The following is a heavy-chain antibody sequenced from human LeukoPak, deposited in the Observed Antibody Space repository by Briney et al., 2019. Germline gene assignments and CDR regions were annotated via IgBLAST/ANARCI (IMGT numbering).Heavy chain of an antibody. CDR1: GGSFSGYY. Sequence: SETLSLTCAVYGGSFSGYYWSWIRQPPGKGLEWIGEINHSGSTNYHPSLKSRVTISVDTSKNQFSLKLSSVTAADTAVYYCAREVGSGYFDYWGQGTLVTVSS. CDR2: INHSGST. J-gene: IGHJ4*02. D-gene: IGHD3-10*01. V-gene: IGHV4-34*01. CDR3: AREVGSGYFDY.